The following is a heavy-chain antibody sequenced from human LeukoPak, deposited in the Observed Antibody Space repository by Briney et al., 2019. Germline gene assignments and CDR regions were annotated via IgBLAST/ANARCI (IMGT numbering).Heavy chain of an antibody. CDR3: ARGPRITLIRGGQWYYYMDV. D-gene: IGHD3-10*01. CDR1: GFTFTNYG. Sequence: PGGSLRLSCVASGFTFTNYGMNWVRQTPGKGLEGVAGFSGGSTYYTYSVKGRGTISRDNSKNTRYVQMNSLRAEDTAVYYCARGPRITLIRGGQWYYYMDVWGKGTTVTISS. J-gene: IGHJ6*03. V-gene: IGHV3-23*01. CDR2: FSGGST.